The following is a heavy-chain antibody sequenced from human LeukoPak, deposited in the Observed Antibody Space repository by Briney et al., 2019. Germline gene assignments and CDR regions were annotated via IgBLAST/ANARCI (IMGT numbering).Heavy chain of an antibody. CDR2: IWNDGSKK. CDR3: TMWSGSSYIEYFQH. Sequence: GRSLRLSCAASGLTFSHYGMHWVRQSPGKGLDWVALIWNDGSKKNYADSVKGRFTISRDNAKNTLYLQMDSLRAEGTAVYYCTMWSGSSYIEYFQHWGQGTLVTVSS. V-gene: IGHV3-33*01. D-gene: IGHD1-26*01. J-gene: IGHJ1*01. CDR1: GLTFSHYG.